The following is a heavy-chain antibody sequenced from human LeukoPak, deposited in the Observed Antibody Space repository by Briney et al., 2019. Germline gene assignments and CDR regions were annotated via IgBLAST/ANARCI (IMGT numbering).Heavy chain of an antibody. J-gene: IGHJ4*02. CDR2: ISYDGSNK. D-gene: IGHD3-9*01. CDR3: ARDVGSEWLLYGFDY. V-gene: IGHV3-30-3*01. CDR1: GFTFSSYA. Sequence: GRSLRLSCAASGFTFSSYAMHWVRQAPGKGLEWVAVISYDGSNKYYADSVKGRFTISRDNSKNTLYLQMNSLRAEDTAVYYCARDVGSEWLLYGFDYWGQGTLVTVSS.